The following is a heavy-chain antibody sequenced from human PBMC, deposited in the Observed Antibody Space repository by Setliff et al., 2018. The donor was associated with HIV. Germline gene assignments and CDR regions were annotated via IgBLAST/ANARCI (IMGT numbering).Heavy chain of an antibody. CDR1: GYSISSASY. CDR2: ISQSGNT. Sequence: KTSETLSLTCAVSGYSISSASYWGWLRQPPGKGLEWIGSISQSGNTYYTPSLKSRVTISVDTSKNEFSLKVSSVTATDTAIYHCARRSREDASDVWGQGTMVTVSS. J-gene: IGHJ3*01. CDR3: ARRSREDASDV. V-gene: IGHV4-38-2*01.